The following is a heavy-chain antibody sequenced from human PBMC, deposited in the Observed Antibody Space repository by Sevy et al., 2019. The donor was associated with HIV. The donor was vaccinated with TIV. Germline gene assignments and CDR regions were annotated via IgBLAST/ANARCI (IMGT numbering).Heavy chain of an antibody. CDR3: ARHGGVPIAAAGFFDY. Sequence: SETPSLTCTVSGGSISSSSYYWGWIRQPPGKGLEWIGSIYYSGSTYYNPSLKSRVTISVDTSKNQFSLKLSSVTAAETAVYYCARHGGVPIAAAGFFDYWGQGTLVTVSS. CDR2: IYYSGST. J-gene: IGHJ4*02. D-gene: IGHD6-13*01. CDR1: GGSISSSSYY. V-gene: IGHV4-39*01.